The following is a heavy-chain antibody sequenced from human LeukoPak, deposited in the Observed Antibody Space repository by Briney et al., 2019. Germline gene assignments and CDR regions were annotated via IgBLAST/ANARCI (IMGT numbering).Heavy chain of an antibody. CDR3: TRSGNYYYDMDL. J-gene: IGHJ6*03. V-gene: IGHV3-73*01. CDR1: EFTLSGFV. Sequence: GGSLILSCAASEFTLSGFVMHCVRQASGKGLEWVGRVRSKANSYATAYAASVKGRFTISRDDSKNTTYLQMNSLKTEDTAVYYCTRSGNYYYDMDLWGKGTTVTVSS. CDR2: VRSKANSYAT. D-gene: IGHD1-26*01.